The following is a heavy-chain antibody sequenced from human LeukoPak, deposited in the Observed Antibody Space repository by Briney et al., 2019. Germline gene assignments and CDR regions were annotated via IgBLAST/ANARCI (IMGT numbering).Heavy chain of an antibody. Sequence: RGSLRLSCAASGFTFSSYSMNWVRQAPGKGLEWVSSISSSSSYIYYADSVKGRFTISRDNAKNSLYLQMNSLRAEDTAVYYCARAGAAAGNFDYWGQGTLVTVYS. CDR1: GFTFSSYS. CDR3: ARAGAAAGNFDY. CDR2: ISSSSSYI. V-gene: IGHV3-21*01. D-gene: IGHD6-13*01. J-gene: IGHJ4*02.